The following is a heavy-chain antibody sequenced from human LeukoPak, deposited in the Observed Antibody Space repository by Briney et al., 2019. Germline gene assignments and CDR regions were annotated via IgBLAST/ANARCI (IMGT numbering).Heavy chain of an antibody. J-gene: IGHJ4*02. Sequence: SVKVSCKASGFTFTSSAVQWVRQARGQRLEWIGWIVVGSGNRNYAQKFQERVTISRDMSTSTAYMELSSLRSEGTAVYYCAAEGPGYSGHDVYYFDFWGQGTLVTVSS. V-gene: IGHV1-58*01. CDR1: GFTFTSSA. CDR3: AAEGPGYSGHDVYYFDF. CDR2: IVVGSGNR. D-gene: IGHD5-12*01.